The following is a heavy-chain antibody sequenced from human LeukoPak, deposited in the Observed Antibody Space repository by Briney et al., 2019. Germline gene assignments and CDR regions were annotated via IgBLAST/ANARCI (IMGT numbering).Heavy chain of an antibody. Sequence: ASVKVSCKASGGTFSSYAISWVRQAPGQGLEWMGGIIPIFGTANYAQKFQGRVTITADESTSTAYMELSSLRSEDTAVYYCGRDLGSSSGFDYWGQGTLVTVSS. J-gene: IGHJ4*02. CDR3: GRDLGSSSGFDY. CDR2: IIPIFGTA. D-gene: IGHD6-6*01. CDR1: GGTFSSYA. V-gene: IGHV1-69*13.